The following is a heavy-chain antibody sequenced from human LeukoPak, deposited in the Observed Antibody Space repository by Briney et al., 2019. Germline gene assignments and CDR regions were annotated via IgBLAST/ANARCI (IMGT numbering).Heavy chain of an antibody. D-gene: IGHD3-10*01. CDR1: GGSISSYY. V-gene: IGHV4-59*01. J-gene: IGHJ5*02. CDR3: ARGRRITMVRGPPAWFDP. Sequence: SETLSLTCTVSGGSISSYYWSWIRQPPGKGLEWIGYIYYSGSTNYNPSLKSRVTISVDTSKNQFSLKLSSVTAADTAVYYCARGRRITMVRGPPAWFDPWGQGTLVTVSS. CDR2: IYYSGST.